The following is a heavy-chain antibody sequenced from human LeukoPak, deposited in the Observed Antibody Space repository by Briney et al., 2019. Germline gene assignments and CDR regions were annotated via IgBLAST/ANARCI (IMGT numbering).Heavy chain of an antibody. Sequence: ASVKVSCKTSRYTFTDYYMHWVRQAPGQGLEWMGWISPNSGGTYYAQTFQGRVTMTTDTSISTAYMEVSSLTCDDTAVYYCARGCSSSAYDAFDIWGQGTMVTVSS. J-gene: IGHJ3*02. V-gene: IGHV1-2*02. CDR1: RYTFTDYY. CDR2: ISPNSGGT. CDR3: ARGCSSSAYDAFDI. D-gene: IGHD6-6*01.